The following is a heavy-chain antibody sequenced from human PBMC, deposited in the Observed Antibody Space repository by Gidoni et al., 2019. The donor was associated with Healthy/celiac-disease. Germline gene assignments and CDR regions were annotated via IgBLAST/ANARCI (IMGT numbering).Heavy chain of an antibody. V-gene: IGHV3-23*01. J-gene: IGHJ3*02. Sequence: EVQLLESGGGLVQPGGSLRLSCAASGFPFRSYAMSWVRQAPGKGLEWVSAISGSGGSTYYADSVKGRFTISRDNSKNTLYLQMNSLRAEDTAVYYCAKDIFDWLLLRGEDAFDIWGQGTMVTVSS. D-gene: IGHD3-9*01. CDR1: GFPFRSYA. CDR2: ISGSGGST. CDR3: AKDIFDWLLLRGEDAFDI.